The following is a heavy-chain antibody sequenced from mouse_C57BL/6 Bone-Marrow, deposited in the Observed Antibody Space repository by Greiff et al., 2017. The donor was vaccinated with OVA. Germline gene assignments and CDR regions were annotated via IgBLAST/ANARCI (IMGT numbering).Heavy chain of an antibody. V-gene: IGHV1-42*01. J-gene: IGHJ3*01. CDR1: GEELPGYY. CDR2: INPSTGGT. Sequence: GQERGKKGDKRKRKEKEEGEELPGYYMNWEKQSPEKSLEWIGEINPSTGGTTYNQKFKAKATLTVDKSSSTAYMQLKSLTSEDSAVYYCARGGTSPFAYWGQGTLVTVSA. CDR3: ARGGTSPFAY. D-gene: IGHD4-1*01.